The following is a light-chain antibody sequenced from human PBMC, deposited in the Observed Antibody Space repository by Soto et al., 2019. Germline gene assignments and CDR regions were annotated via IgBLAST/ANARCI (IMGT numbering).Light chain of an antibody. V-gene: IGKV3-20*01. CDR1: QSVSSSY. CDR2: GAS. J-gene: IGKJ1*01. CDR3: QQYGTSFWT. Sequence: EIVVTQSPGPPSLSPEEKNTTSFRNIQSVSSSYVAWYQQKPGQAPRLLIYGASTRATGIPDRFSGSGSGTDFTLTISRLEPEDFAVYYCQQYGTSFWTFGQGTKVDIK.